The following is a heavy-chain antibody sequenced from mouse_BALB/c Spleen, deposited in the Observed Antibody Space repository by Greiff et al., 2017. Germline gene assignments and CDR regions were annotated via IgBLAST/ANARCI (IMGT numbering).Heavy chain of an antibody. V-gene: IGHV2-2*01. CDR3: ARASSYGGTYYFDY. CDR1: GFSLTSYG. CDR2: IWSGGST. J-gene: IGHJ2*01. D-gene: IGHD1-1*01. Sequence: VQGVESGPGLVQPSQSLSITCTVSGFSLTSYGVHWVRQSPGKGLEWLGVIWSGGSTDYNAAFISRLSISKDNSKSQVFFKMNSLQTDDTAMYYCARASSYGGTYYFDYWGQGTTLTVSS.